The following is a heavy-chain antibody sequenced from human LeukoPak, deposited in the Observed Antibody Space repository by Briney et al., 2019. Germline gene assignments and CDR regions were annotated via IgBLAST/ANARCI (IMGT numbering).Heavy chain of an antibody. D-gene: IGHD7-27*01. Sequence: SETLSLTCAIDGASLSAYHWTWIRQPPGKGLEWIGTMYHSGSTNYNPSLKSRVTISVDTSKNQFSLKLSSVTAADTAVYFCARGFRGDNFDYWGQGTLVTVSS. J-gene: IGHJ4*02. CDR2: MYHSGST. CDR3: ARGFRGDNFDY. V-gene: IGHV4-34*01. CDR1: GASLSAYH.